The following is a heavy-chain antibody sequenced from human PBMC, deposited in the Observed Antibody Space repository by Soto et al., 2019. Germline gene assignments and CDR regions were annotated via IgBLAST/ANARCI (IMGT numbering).Heavy chain of an antibody. CDR1: GVPISYGGYS. Sequence: SETLSLTCSVSGVPISYGGYSWSWIRQSPGKGLEWLGYISHVETTYYNPSFQSRLSLSIDRTRNQFSLSLSSMTAAEKAVYYCARGGGYDSVDFWGQG. D-gene: IGHD3-3*01. CDR2: ISHVETT. V-gene: IGHV4-30-2*06. CDR3: ARGGGYDSVDF. J-gene: IGHJ4*02.